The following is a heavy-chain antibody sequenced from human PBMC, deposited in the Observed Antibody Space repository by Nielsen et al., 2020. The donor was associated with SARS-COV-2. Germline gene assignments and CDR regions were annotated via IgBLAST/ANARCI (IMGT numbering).Heavy chain of an antibody. V-gene: IGHV3-9*01. Sequence: SLKISCAASGFTFGDNGMHWVRQAPGKGLEWVSGISWNSGSIGYADSVKGRFTISRDNAKNSLYLQMNSLRAEDTALYYCAKDIGYSGSYYFAYWGQGTLVTVSS. CDR3: AKDIGYSGSYYFAY. CDR1: GFTFGDNG. D-gene: IGHD1-26*01. J-gene: IGHJ4*02. CDR2: ISWNSGSI.